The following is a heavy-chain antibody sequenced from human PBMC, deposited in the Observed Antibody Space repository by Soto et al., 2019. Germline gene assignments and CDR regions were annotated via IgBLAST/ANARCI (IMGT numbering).Heavy chain of an antibody. V-gene: IGHV3-30*18. J-gene: IGHJ4*02. CDR1: GLTFGSYG. CDR3: AKSRIAARPYYFDY. Sequence: GGSLRLSCAASGLTFGSYGMHWVRQAPGKGLEWVAVISYDGSNKYYADSVKGRFTISRDNSKNTLYLQMNSLRAEDTAVYYCAKSRIAARPYYFDYWGQGTLVTVSS. CDR2: ISYDGSNK. D-gene: IGHD6-6*01.